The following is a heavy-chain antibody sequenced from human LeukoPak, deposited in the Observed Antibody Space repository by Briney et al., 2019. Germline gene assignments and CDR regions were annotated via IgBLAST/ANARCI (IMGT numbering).Heavy chain of an antibody. CDR1: GFSLSTSGVG. CDR3: AHRHQGYCSGGSCYQAHNWFDP. J-gene: IGHJ5*02. CDR2: IYWDDDK. Sequence: SGPTLVNPTQTLTLTCTFSGFSLSTSGVGVGWIRQPPGKALEWLALIYWDDDKRYSPSLKSRLTITKDTSKNQVVLTMTNMDPVDTATYYCAHRHQGYCSGGSCYQAHNWFDPWGQGTLVTVSS. D-gene: IGHD2-15*01. V-gene: IGHV2-5*02.